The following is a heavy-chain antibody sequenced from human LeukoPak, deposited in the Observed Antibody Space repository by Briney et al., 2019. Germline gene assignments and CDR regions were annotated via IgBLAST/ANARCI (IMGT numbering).Heavy chain of an antibody. Sequence: GRSLRLSCAASGFTFSSYAMHWVRQAPGKGLQWVAVISYDGSNKYYADSVKGRFTISRDNSKSTLYLQMNSLRAEDTAVYYCARGGVATIDYWGQGTLVTVSS. CDR2: ISYDGSNK. CDR3: ARGGVATIDY. J-gene: IGHJ4*02. CDR1: GFTFSSYA. D-gene: IGHD5-12*01. V-gene: IGHV3-30*04.